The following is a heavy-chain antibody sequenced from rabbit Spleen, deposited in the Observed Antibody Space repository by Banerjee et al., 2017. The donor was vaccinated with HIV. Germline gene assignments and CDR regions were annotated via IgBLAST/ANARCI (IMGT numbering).Heavy chain of an antibody. D-gene: IGHD4-2*01. Sequence: QEQLEESGGGLVKPEGSLTLTCKATGFSFSDRDVMCWVRQAQGKGLEWIACINTATGKAVYSSWAKGLFTISTTSSTTVTLQITSLTAADTATYFCASYGAGYAGWNALWGPGTLVTVS. V-gene: IGHV1S45*01. CDR3: ASYGAGYAGWNAL. CDR1: GFSFSDRDV. J-gene: IGHJ4*01. CDR2: INTATGKA.